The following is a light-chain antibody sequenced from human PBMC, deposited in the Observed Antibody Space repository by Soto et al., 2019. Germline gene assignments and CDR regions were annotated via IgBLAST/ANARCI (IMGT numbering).Light chain of an antibody. CDR1: QSLLHINGYNY. CDR3: MQALQTRIT. CDR2: LGY. J-gene: IGKJ5*01. V-gene: IGKV2-28*01. Sequence: DIVMTQSPLSLPVTPGEPASISCRSSQSLLHINGYNYLDWYLQKPGQSQQLLIYLGYNRASGVHDRFSGSGSGTDFTLKIRRVEAEDVGVYYCMQALQTRITFGQGTRLEIK.